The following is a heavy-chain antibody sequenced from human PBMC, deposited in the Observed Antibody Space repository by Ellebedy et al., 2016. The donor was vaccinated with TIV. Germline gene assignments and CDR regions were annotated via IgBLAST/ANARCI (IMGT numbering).Heavy chain of an antibody. Sequence: PGGSLRLSCAASRFTFNKYSMNWIRQAPGKGLEWVSSITSSSSYIYYADSVKGRFTISSDNAKNSLYLQKNSLRAEDTAVYYCARDGQEDAGRDILVVVAAHYYYGMDVWGQGTTVTVSS. D-gene: IGHD2-15*01. CDR1: RFTFNKYS. CDR3: ARDGQEDAGRDILVVVAAHYYYGMDV. CDR2: ITSSSSYI. V-gene: IGHV3-21*01. J-gene: IGHJ6*02.